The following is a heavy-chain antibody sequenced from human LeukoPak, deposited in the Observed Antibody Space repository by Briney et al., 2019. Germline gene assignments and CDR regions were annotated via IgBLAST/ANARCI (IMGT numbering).Heavy chain of an antibody. Sequence: GRSLRLSCAASGFTFSSYSMHWVRQAPGKGLEWVAVISYDGSNKYYADSVKGRFTISRDNSKSTLYLQVDSLRTNDTAVYYCARDRVRFLEWLPHPNMDVWGKGTTVTVSS. CDR3: ARDRVRFLEWLPHPNMDV. J-gene: IGHJ6*03. V-gene: IGHV3-30-3*01. D-gene: IGHD3-3*01. CDR2: ISYDGSNK. CDR1: GFTFSSYS.